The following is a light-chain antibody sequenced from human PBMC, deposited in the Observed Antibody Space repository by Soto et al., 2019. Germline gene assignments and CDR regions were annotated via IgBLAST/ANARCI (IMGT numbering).Light chain of an antibody. CDR3: LQVIHSPSS. J-gene: IGKJ3*01. V-gene: IGKV2-28*01. Sequence: DIVLTQSPPSLSVTPGEPASISCRSSQSLLHSDGYTYVDWYLQRPGQSPQLLIYLGSNRASGVPDRFSGSGSGTDFTLKISSVESEDVAIYYCLQVIHSPSSFGPGTKVDFK. CDR1: QSLLHSDGYTY. CDR2: LGS.